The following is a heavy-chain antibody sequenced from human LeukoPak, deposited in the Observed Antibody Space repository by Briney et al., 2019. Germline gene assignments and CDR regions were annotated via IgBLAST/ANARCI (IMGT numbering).Heavy chain of an antibody. CDR2: IWYDGSNK. Sequence: PGGSLRLSCAASGFTFSTYGMNWVRQAPGKGLEWVAIIWYDGSNKLYVDSVKGRFTISRDNSMNTLYLQMNSLRVEDTAVYYCARLSSAWSTLDAFDVWGQGTMVTVSS. J-gene: IGHJ3*01. D-gene: IGHD6-13*01. CDR3: ARLSSAWSTLDAFDV. V-gene: IGHV3-33*01. CDR1: GFTFSTYG.